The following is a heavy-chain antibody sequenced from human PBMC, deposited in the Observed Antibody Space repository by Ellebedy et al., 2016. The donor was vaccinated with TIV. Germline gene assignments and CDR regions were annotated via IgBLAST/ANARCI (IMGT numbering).Heavy chain of an antibody. D-gene: IGHD6-19*01. CDR2: TYVDGST. CDR3: AGGGPDQWLDLFDY. CDR1: PDSISNYY. V-gene: IGHV4-59*01. Sequence: GSLRLSXTVPPDSISNYYWSWIRQAPGKGLDYIGYTYVDGSTNYNPSLRSRATISVDTSKNQVSLKLDAVTAADTAVYYCAGGGPDQWLDLFDYWGQGILVTVSS. J-gene: IGHJ4*02.